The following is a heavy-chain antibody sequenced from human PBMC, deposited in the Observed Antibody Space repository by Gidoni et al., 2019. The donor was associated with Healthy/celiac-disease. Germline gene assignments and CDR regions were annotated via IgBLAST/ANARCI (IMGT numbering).Heavy chain of an antibody. CDR2: ISSSSSYI. CDR1: GFTFSSYS. V-gene: IGHV3-21*01. Sequence: EVQLVESGGGLVKPGGSLRPSCAASGFTFSSYSMNWVRQAPGKGLEWVSSISSSSSYIYYADSVKGRFTISRDNAKNSLYLQMNSLRAEDTAVYYGARAKEMATISDWFDPWGQGTLVTVSS. CDR3: ARAKEMATISDWFDP. D-gene: IGHD5-12*01. J-gene: IGHJ5*02.